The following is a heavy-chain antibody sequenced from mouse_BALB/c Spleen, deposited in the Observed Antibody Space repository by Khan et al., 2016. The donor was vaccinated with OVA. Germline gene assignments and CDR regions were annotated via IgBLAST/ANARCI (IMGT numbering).Heavy chain of an antibody. CDR3: ARDQYGNYFYAMDY. Sequence: QVQLQQPGAELVKPGAPVKLSCKASGYTFTSYWMNWVKQRPGRGLEWIGRIDPSDSETHYNQKFKDKATLTVDKSYSTAYIQLSSLTSEDSAVYYCARDQYGNYFYAMDYWGQGTSVTVSS. CDR1: GYTFTSYW. V-gene: IGHV1-69*02. J-gene: IGHJ4*01. CDR2: IDPSDSET. D-gene: IGHD2-10*02.